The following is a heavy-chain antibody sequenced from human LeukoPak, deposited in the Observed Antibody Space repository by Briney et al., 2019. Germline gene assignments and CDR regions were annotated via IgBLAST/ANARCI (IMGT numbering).Heavy chain of an antibody. Sequence: GGSLRPSCAASGFTVSNNYMSWVRQAPGKGLEWVSLIYSGGRTYFADSVKGRFTFSRDNSNNTLYPQMNSLRADDTAVYYCARWADYGSGFGLDYWGQGTLVTVSS. V-gene: IGHV3-53*01. J-gene: IGHJ4*02. CDR3: ARWADYGSGFGLDY. D-gene: IGHD3-10*01. CDR2: IYSGGRT. CDR1: GFTVSNNY.